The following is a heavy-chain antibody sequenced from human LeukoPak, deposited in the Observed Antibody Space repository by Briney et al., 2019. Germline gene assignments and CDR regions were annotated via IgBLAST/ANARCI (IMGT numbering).Heavy chain of an antibody. J-gene: IGHJ4*02. Sequence: SETLTLTCAVSGGSISSSNWWSWVRQPPGKGLEWIGEIYHSGSTNYNPSLKSRVTISVDKSKNQFSLKLSSVTAADTAVYYSASYGSGSYYSHYWGQGTLVTVSS. CDR2: IYHSGST. D-gene: IGHD3-10*01. CDR1: GGSISSSNW. V-gene: IGHV4-4*02. CDR3: ASYGSGSYYSHY.